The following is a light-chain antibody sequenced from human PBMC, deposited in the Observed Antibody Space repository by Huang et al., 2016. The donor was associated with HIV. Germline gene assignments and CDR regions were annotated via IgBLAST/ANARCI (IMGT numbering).Light chain of an antibody. V-gene: IGKV1-39*01. Sequence: DIQMTQSPSSLSASVGDRVTIACRASQNIYSNLNWYKKKPGQAPKLLIYRASTLQSGVPSRFSGTGSETDFVLTISSLQPEDFATYYCQQSFLTPRTFGQGTKLEIK. CDR3: QQSFLTPRT. J-gene: IGKJ2*01. CDR1: QNIYSN. CDR2: RAS.